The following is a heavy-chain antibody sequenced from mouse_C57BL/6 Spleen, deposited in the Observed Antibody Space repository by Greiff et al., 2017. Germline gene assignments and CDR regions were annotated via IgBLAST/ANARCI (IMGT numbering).Heavy chain of an antibody. CDR2: ISSGGSYT. D-gene: IGHD2-4*01. CDR3: ARHDDYDWGACFAY. Sequence: VQLKQSGGDLVKPGGSLKLSCAASGFTFSSYGMSWVRQTPDKRPDWVATISSGGSYTYYPDSVTGRFTISRDNAKNTLYLQMSSLKSEDTAMYYCARHDDYDWGACFAYWGQGTLVTVSA. V-gene: IGHV5-6*01. J-gene: IGHJ3*01. CDR1: GFTFSSYG.